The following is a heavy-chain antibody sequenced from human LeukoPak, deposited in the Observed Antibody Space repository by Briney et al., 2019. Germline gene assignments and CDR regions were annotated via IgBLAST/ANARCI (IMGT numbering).Heavy chain of an antibody. Sequence: GGSLRLSCAASGFTFDDFAMHWVRQAPGKGLEWVSGISYNSAIKAYADSVKGRFTISRDNAKNSLYLQMNSLRAEDTAVYYCASTWGHYYDSSGYYALSFDYWGQGTLVTVSS. V-gene: IGHV3-9*01. CDR2: ISYNSAIK. CDR1: GFTFDDFA. J-gene: IGHJ4*02. CDR3: ASTWGHYYDSSGYYALSFDY. D-gene: IGHD3-22*01.